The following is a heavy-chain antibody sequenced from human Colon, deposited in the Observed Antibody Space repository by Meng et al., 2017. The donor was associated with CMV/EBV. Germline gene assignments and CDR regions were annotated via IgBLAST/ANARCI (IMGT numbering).Heavy chain of an antibody. V-gene: IGHV1-46*01. CDR2: INPTGGST. CDR3: ARGTVRGPADH. J-gene: IGHJ4*02. CDR1: GYTFSAFY. Sequence: SCNTSGYTFSAFYVFWMRQAPGQGLEWIGMINPTGGSTSLAQDFRGRVTLTRDTSTSTVYMDVSSLRSEDTAVYFCARGTVRGPADHWGQGTLVTVSS. D-gene: IGHD2-2*01.